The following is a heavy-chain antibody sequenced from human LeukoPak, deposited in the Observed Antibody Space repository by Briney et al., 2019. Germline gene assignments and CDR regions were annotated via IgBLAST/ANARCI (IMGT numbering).Heavy chain of an antibody. Sequence: ASVKVSCKASGYTFTGFYMHWVRQAPGQGLEWMGWINPNSGGTNYAQKFQGRVTLTRDTSISTAYMELNRLRSDDTAVYYCARDQDGDYFDYWGQGTLVTVSS. V-gene: IGHV1-2*02. CDR3: ARDQDGDYFDY. J-gene: IGHJ4*02. CDR2: INPNSGGT. D-gene: IGHD4-17*01. CDR1: GYTFTGFY.